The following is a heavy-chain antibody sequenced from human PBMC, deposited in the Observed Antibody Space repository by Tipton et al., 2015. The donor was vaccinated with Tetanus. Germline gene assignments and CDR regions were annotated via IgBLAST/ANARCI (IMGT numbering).Heavy chain of an antibody. V-gene: IGHV4-59*02. CDR1: GDSVSGYY. J-gene: IGHJ4*02. CDR2: VYYTGST. Sequence: TLSLTCTVSGDSVSGYYWSWIRQPPGKGLEWIGYVYYTGSTNHNPSLKSRVTISMDRSKNQISLQLTSVTAADTAVYYCARGWSECSSWSCSPFDSWGQGTLVTVSS. CDR3: ARGWSECSSWSCSPFDS. D-gene: IGHD2-2*01.